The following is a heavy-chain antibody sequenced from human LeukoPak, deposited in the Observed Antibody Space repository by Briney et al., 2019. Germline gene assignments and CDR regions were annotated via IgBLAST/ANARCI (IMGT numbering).Heavy chain of an antibody. V-gene: IGHV1-2*02. CDR1: GYTFTGYY. J-gene: IGHJ6*04. Sequence: ASVKVSCKASGYTFTGYYMHWVRQAPGQGLEWMGWINPNSGGTNYAQKFQGRVTMTRDTSISTAYMELSRLRSDDTAVYYCARDRVAARIMDYWGKGTPVTVSA. CDR3: ARDRVAARIMDY. CDR2: INPNSGGT. D-gene: IGHD6-6*01.